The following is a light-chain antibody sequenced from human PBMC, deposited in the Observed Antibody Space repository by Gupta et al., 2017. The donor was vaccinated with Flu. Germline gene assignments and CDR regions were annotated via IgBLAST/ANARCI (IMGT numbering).Light chain of an antibody. V-gene: IGLV2-14*03. CDR2: EIN. J-gene: IGLJ1*01. CDR1: SSDIGTYNF. Sequence: QSALTQPASVSGSPGQSITISCTGTSSDIGTYNFVSWYQQHPGKAPKVIIYEINSRPSGVSNRVSGSKSGNTATLTISGLQAEDEADYYCGSYASGTTLCVFGTGTKVTVL. CDR3: GSYASGTTLCV.